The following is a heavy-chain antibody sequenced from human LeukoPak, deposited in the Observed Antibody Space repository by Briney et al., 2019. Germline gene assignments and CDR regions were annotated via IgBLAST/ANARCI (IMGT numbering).Heavy chain of an antibody. D-gene: IGHD5-24*01. CDR1: GGSINSRIYY. J-gene: IGHJ4*02. CDR3: ARRGEDGYKFDY. Sequence: SETLSLTCTVSGGSINSRIYYWGWIRQPPGEGLEWIGSIYYSGSSYYNPSLKSRVTISVDTSKNQFSLKLSSVTAADTAVYYCARRGEDGYKFDYWGQGTLVTVSS. CDR2: IYYSGSS. V-gene: IGHV4-39*01.